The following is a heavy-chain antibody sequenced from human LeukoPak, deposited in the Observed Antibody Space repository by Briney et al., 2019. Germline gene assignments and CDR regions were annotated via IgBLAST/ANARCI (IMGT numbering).Heavy chain of an antibody. CDR3: ARPYDTRGYFPDY. Sequence: TGGSLRLSCAASGFTFSSYAMNWVRQAPGKGLEWVSSISRGSDHIFYADSMKGRFTISRDNAKNTLYLQMNSLGAEDTAVYYCARPYDTRGYFPDYWGQGTLVTVSS. J-gene: IGHJ4*02. D-gene: IGHD3-22*01. V-gene: IGHV3-21*01. CDR2: ISRGSDHI. CDR1: GFTFSSYA.